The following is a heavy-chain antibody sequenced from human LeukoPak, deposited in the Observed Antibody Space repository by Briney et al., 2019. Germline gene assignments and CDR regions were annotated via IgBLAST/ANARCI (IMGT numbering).Heavy chain of an antibody. CDR3: AAYPIDFWSGYSDY. CDR2: IYHSGST. J-gene: IGHJ4*02. CDR1: GGSISSGGYY. D-gene: IGHD3-3*01. Sequence: SETLPLTCTVSGGSISSGGYYWSWIRQPPGKGLEWVGYIYHSGSTYYNPSLKSRVTISVDRSKNQFSLKLSSVTAADTAVYYCAAYPIDFWSGYSDYWGQGTLVTVSS. V-gene: IGHV4-30-2*01.